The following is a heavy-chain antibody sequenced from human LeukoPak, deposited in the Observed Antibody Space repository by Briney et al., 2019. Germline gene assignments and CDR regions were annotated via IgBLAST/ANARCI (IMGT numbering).Heavy chain of an antibody. CDR2: IWYDGSNE. CDR1: GFTFSSYG. V-gene: IGHV3-33*01. CDR3: ARGPTIAVAGTRRDELDY. Sequence: QTGGSLRLSRAASGFTFSSYGMHWVRQAPGKGLEWVAVIWYDGSNEYYADSVKGRFTISRDNSKNTLYLQMNSLRAEDTAVYYCARGPTIAVAGTRRDELDYWGQGTLVTVSS. D-gene: IGHD6-19*01. J-gene: IGHJ4*02.